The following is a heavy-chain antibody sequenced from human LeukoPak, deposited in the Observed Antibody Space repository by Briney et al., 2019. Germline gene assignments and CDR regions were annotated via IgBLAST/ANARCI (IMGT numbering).Heavy chain of an antibody. V-gene: IGHV4-59*10. CDR1: GFTFSSYA. D-gene: IGHD2-15*01. CDR3: ARVQSYCSGGSCYSSDAFDI. Sequence: GSLRLSCAAAGFTFSSYAMSWVRQAPGKGLEWIGRIYTSGSTNYNPSLKSRVTMSVDTSKNQFSLKLSSVTAADTAVYYCARVQSYCSGGSCYSSDAFDIWGQGTMVTVSS. J-gene: IGHJ3*02. CDR2: IYTSGST.